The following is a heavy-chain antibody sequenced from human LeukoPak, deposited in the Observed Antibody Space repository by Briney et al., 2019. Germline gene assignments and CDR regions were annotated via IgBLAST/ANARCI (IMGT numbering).Heavy chain of an antibody. CDR3: AGLRITMVRGVTRSSYGMDV. V-gene: IGHV4-59*08. D-gene: IGHD3-10*01. CDR1: GGSISGYY. J-gene: IGHJ6*02. Sequence: SETLSLTCTVSGGSISGYYWSWIRQPPGKGLEWIGYIYYSGSTYYNPSLKSRVTISVDTSKNQFSLKLSSVTAADTAVYYCAGLRITMVRGVTRSSYGMDVWGQGTTVTVSS. CDR2: IYYSGST.